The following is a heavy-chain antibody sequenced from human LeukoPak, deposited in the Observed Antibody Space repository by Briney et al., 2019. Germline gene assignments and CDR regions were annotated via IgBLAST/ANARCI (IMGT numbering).Heavy chain of an antibody. Sequence: SQTLSLTCTVSGGSISSGDYYWSWIRQPPGKGLEWIGYIYYSGSPYYNPSLKSRVTISVDTSKNQFSLKLSSVTAADTAVYYCARGEYGVADLVPAAIGHYYYYVDVWGKGTTVTVSS. CDR3: ARGEYGVADLVPAAIGHYYYYVDV. J-gene: IGHJ6*03. D-gene: IGHD2-2*01. CDR2: IYYSGSP. CDR1: GGSISSGDYY. V-gene: IGHV4-30-4*08.